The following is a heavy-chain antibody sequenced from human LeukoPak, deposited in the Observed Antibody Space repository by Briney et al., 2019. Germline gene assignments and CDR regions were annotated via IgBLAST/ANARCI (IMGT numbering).Heavy chain of an antibody. CDR3: AKLVVTENGVDY. J-gene: IGHJ4*02. Sequence: PGGSLRLSCAASGFTFSSYAMHWVRQAPGMGLEWVAVISYDGSNKYYADSVKGRFTISRDNSKNTLYLQMNSLRAEDTAVYYCAKLVVTENGVDYWGQGTLVTVSS. CDR1: GFTFSSYA. CDR2: ISYDGSNK. D-gene: IGHD4-23*01. V-gene: IGHV3-30-3*02.